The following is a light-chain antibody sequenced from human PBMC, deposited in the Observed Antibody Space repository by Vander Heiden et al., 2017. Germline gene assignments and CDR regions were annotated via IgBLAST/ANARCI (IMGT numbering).Light chain of an antibody. CDR1: QGIDDD. V-gene: IGKV5-2*01. J-gene: IGKJ2*01. CDR2: DAS. CDR3: LQHDSFPYT. Sequence: PLPHSPAFVSATPGDKVNISCKASQGIDDDLNWYQQKPGEAPIFLIQDASTLVPGIPPRFSGSGYGTDFTLTINNIESEDAASYFCLQHDSFPYTFGQGTKLEIK.